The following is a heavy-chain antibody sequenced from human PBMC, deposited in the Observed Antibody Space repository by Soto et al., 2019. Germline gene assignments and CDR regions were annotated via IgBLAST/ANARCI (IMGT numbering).Heavy chain of an antibody. V-gene: IGHV3-74*02. CDR1: GFTFSNYW. CDR3: ARGDCVGGTCYSLAGSLYYYMDV. J-gene: IGHJ6*03. D-gene: IGHD2-15*01. Sequence: EVQLVESGGGLVQPGGSLRLSCAASGFTFSNYWMYWVRQAPGKGLEWVSRINSDGSVSSYADSVKGRLTLSRDNVKNTLYLQLDSLRAEDAAVYYCARGDCVGGTCYSLAGSLYYYMDVWGKGTTVTVFS. CDR2: INSDGSVS.